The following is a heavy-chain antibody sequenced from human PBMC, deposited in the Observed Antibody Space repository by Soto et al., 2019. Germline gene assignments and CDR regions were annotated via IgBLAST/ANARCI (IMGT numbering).Heavy chain of an antibody. CDR2: ITGTGGNT. J-gene: IGHJ6*02. V-gene: IGHV3-23*01. CDR3: ARIRGYWYGLDV. CDR1: GFPLSTYG. Sequence: EVQLLESGGGLVQPRGSLRLSCAASGFPLSTYGMTWVRQAPGKGLEWVSAITGTGGNTYYVDSVKGRFTSSRDNSKNMLYLQVNSLRVEDTAVYYCARIRGYWYGLDVWGQGTTVTVSS.